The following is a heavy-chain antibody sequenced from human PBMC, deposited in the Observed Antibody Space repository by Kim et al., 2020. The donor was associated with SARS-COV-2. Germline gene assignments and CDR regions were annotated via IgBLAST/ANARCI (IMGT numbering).Heavy chain of an antibody. J-gene: IGHJ4*02. D-gene: IGHD6-19*01. CDR2: IKSKTDGGTT. CDR1: GFTFSNAW. CDR3: TTQTYIAVAGYFDY. V-gene: IGHV3-15*01. Sequence: GGSLRLSCAASGFTFSNAWMSWVRQAPGKGLEWVGRIKSKTDGGTTDYAAPVKGRFTISRDDSKNTLYLQMNSLKTEDTAVYYCTTQTYIAVAGYFDYWGQGTLVTVSS.